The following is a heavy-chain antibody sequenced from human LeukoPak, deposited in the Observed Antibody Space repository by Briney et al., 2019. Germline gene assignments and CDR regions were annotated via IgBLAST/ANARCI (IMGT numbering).Heavy chain of an antibody. D-gene: IGHD3-9*01. Sequence: GGSLRLSCVISGFSVGRKYMSWVRQAPGKGLEWVSVIYDSGTTYYADAVKGRFTVSRDNPKNTLYLQMNSLRAEDTAVYYCAKSLTGYYEGADYFDYWGQGTLVTVSS. CDR1: GFSVGRKY. CDR3: AKSLTGYYEGADYFDY. J-gene: IGHJ4*02. V-gene: IGHV3-53*01. CDR2: IYDSGTT.